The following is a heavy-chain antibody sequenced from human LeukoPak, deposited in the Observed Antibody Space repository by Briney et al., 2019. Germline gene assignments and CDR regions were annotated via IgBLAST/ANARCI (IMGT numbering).Heavy chain of an antibody. V-gene: IGHV4-59*01. CDR1: GGSISSYY. D-gene: IGHD3-22*01. CDR3: ARDHDSSGYVWFDP. Sequence: SETLSLTCTVSGGSISSYYWSWIRQPPGKGLEWIGYIYYSGSTNYNPSLKSRVTISVDTSKNQFSLKLSSVTAADTAVYYCARDHDSSGYVWFDPWGQGTLATVSS. CDR2: IYYSGST. J-gene: IGHJ5*02.